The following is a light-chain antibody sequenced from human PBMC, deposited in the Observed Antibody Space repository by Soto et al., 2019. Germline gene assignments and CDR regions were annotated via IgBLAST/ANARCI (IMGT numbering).Light chain of an antibody. CDR3: AAWDDSLNGYV. CDR2: SNN. V-gene: IGLV1-44*01. CDR1: SSNIGSST. Sequence: QSVLTQPPSASGTPGQRVTISCSGSSSNIGSSTVNWYQRLPGTAPKLLIYSNNPRPSGVPDRFSGSKSGTSASLAISGLQSEDEADYYCAAWDDSLNGYVTGTGTKVTVL. J-gene: IGLJ1*01.